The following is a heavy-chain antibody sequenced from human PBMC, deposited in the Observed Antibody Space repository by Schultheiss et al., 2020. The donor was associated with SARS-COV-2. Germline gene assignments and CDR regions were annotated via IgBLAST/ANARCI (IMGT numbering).Heavy chain of an antibody. V-gene: IGHV4-59*08. J-gene: IGHJ5*02. CDR1: GGSFSGYY. Sequence: SETLSLTCAVYGGSFSGYYWSWIRQPPGKGLEWIGYIYYSGSTNYNPSLKSRVTISVDTSKNQFSLKLSSVTAADTAVYYCARQHCSSTSCYPTGGHWFDPWGQGTLVTVSS. D-gene: IGHD2-2*01. CDR2: IYYSGST. CDR3: ARQHCSSTSCYPTGGHWFDP.